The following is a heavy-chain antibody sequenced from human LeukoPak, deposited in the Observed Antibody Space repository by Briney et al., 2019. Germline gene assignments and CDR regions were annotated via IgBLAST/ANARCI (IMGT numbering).Heavy chain of an antibody. CDR2: ISGSGGST. CDR3: AKDRRYYDSSGYYYWDWFDP. Sequence: GGSLRLSCAASGFTFSSYAMSWVRQAPGKGLEWVSAISGSGGSTYYADSVKGRFTISRDNSKNTLYLQMNSLRAEDTAVYYCAKDRRYYDSSGYYYWDWFDPWGQGTLVTVSS. V-gene: IGHV3-23*01. CDR1: GFTFSSYA. J-gene: IGHJ5*02. D-gene: IGHD3-22*01.